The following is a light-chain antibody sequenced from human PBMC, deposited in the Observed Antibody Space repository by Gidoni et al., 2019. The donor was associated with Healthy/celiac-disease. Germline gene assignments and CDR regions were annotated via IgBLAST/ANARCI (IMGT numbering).Light chain of an antibody. J-gene: IGKJ1*01. CDR3: QQWT. CDR1: QSVSGRY. V-gene: IGKV3-20*01. Sequence: DIVLTPSPGTLSLAPGDSATLSCRASQSVSGRYLAWYQQKPGQAPRLIIYGASNRATGIPERFSGSGSGTDFTLTISRLEPEDLAVDYCQQWTFGQGTKVEIK. CDR2: GAS.